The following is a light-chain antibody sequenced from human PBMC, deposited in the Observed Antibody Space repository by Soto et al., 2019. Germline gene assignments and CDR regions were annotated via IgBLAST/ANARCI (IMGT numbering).Light chain of an antibody. J-gene: IGKJ2*01. CDR3: QHYEGSPRT. V-gene: IGKV3-20*01. CDR2: GVF. CDR1: QAVNNDY. Sequence: ETVLTQSPGTVSLSPVERSTLSCTTSQAVNNDYLAWYQQKTGQAPRLLIYGVFNRATGIPDRFSGSGSGTSFTLTIRGLEPEDSASYYGQHYEGSPRTFGQGTNVEI.